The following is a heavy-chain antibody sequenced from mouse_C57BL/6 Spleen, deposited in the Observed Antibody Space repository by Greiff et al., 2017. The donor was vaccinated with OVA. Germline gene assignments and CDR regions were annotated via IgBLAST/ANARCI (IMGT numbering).Heavy chain of an antibody. Sequence: VQLQQSGAELARPGASVKLSCKASGYTFTSYWMHWVKQRPGQGLEWIGMIHPNSGSTNYNEKFKSKATLTVDKSSSTAYMQLSSLTSEDSAVYYCARGTGTLDYWGQGTTLTVSS. J-gene: IGHJ2*01. CDR1: GYTFTSYW. CDR2: IHPNSGST. D-gene: IGHD2-14*01. V-gene: IGHV1-64*01. CDR3: ARGTGTLDY.